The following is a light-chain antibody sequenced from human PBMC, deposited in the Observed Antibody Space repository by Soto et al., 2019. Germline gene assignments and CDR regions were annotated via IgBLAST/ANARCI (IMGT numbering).Light chain of an antibody. Sequence: QSVLTQPPSVSAAPGQKVTISCSGSTSNIGNNYVSWYRQLPGTAPKLLIYDNNERPSGIPDRFSGSKSGTSATLVITGLQTGDEADYYCGTWDTSLSVGVFGGGTKLTVL. CDR2: DNN. V-gene: IGLV1-51*01. CDR3: GTWDTSLSVGV. J-gene: IGLJ3*02. CDR1: TSNIGNNY.